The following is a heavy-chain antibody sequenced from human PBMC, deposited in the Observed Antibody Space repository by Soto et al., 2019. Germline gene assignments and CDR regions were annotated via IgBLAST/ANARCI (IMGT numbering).Heavy chain of an antibody. V-gene: IGHV3-11*01. CDR1: GFTFSDYY. D-gene: IGHD2-2*03. CDR3: ARVGYCSSTSCYFSISGFDY. Sequence: GGSLRLSCAASGFTFSDYYMSWIRQAPGKGLEWVSYISSSGSTIYYADSVKGRFTISRDNAKNSLYLQMNSLRAEDTAVYYCARVGYCSSTSCYFSISGFDYWGQGTLVTVSS. CDR2: ISSSGSTI. J-gene: IGHJ4*02.